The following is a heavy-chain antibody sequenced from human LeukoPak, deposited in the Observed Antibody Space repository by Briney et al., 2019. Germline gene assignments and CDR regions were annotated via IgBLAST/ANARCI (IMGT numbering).Heavy chain of an antibody. J-gene: IGHJ4*02. CDR1: GFTFSSYE. D-gene: IGHD3-10*01. Sequence: PGGSLRLSCAASGFTFSSYEMNWVRQAPGKGLEWVAVISRDGSNKNYADSVKGRLTISRDNSKNTVYLQINSLRAEGTAVYHCARALLRGVIGYLDNWGQGTLVTVSS. CDR3: ARALLRGVIGYLDN. V-gene: IGHV3-30-3*01. CDR2: ISRDGSNK.